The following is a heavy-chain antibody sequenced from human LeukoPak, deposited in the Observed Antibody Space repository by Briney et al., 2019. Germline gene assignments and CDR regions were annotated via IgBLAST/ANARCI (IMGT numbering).Heavy chain of an antibody. D-gene: IGHD2-15*01. CDR1: VFTFSSYG. Sequence: GGSLRLSCAASVFTFSSYGMHWVRQAPGKGLEWVAFIRYDGSNKYYADSLKGRFTISRDNAKNSLFLQMNSLRAEHTAVYYCARVLRYCSGGNCYSSGLGYIDVWGKGTTVTISS. CDR2: IRYDGSNK. CDR3: ARVLRYCSGGNCYSSGLGYIDV. V-gene: IGHV3-30*02. J-gene: IGHJ6*03.